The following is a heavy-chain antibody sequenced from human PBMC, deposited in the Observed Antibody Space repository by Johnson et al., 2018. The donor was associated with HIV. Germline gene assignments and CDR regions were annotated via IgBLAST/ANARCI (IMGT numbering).Heavy chain of an antibody. Sequence: VQLVESGGGLVKPGGSMRLSCAASGFTVSSNYMSWVRQAPGKGLEWVSVLFSGGTTYYADSVKGRFTISRDNSKNTLFLQMNSLRAEDTAVYYCARGRGPRGAFDIWGQGTMVTVSS. V-gene: IGHV3-66*01. CDR3: ARGRGPRGAFDI. D-gene: IGHD3-16*01. CDR1: GFTVSSNY. CDR2: LFSGGTT. J-gene: IGHJ3*02.